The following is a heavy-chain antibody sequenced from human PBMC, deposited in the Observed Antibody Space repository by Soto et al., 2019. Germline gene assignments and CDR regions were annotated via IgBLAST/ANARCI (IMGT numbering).Heavy chain of an antibody. Sequence: QVQVVESGGGVVQPGGSLRLPCAASGFTFGTSAMHWVRQAPGKGLGWMARISKGGNKKYYADSVKGRFTISSDISESTRYLQMNSLRTEDTAVYYCAREEFEAGRGHFGYWGQGTLVSVSS. D-gene: IGHD6-13*01. J-gene: IGHJ4*02. V-gene: IGHV3-30-3*01. CDR1: GFTFGTSA. CDR2: ISKGGNKK. CDR3: AREEFEAGRGHFGY.